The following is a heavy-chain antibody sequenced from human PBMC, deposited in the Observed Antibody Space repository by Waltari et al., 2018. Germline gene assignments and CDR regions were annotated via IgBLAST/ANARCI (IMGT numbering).Heavy chain of an antibody. D-gene: IGHD6-6*01. CDR2: RSPSLERA. V-gene: IGHV1-69*04. CDR3: ARPTGDSTASSNWFDP. J-gene: IGHJ5*02. Sequence: QVQLVQSGAEVKKPGSSVRVACKASGGTLSSYPNSWVRQAPGKGLEWMGRRSPSLERANYSRRFPGRLTITADKSTSTAYKELASLTSEDTAVYYCARPTGDSTASSNWFDPWGQGTLVTVSS. CDR1: GGTLSSYP.